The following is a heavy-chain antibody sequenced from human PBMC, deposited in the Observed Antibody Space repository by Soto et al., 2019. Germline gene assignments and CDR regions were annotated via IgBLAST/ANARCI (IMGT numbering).Heavy chain of an antibody. D-gene: IGHD1-1*01. Sequence: SETLSLTCTFSGGSINDYYWSWIRQAPGRGLEWIGYIYYSGSINYNPSLKSRVTISEDTSNHQFSLKLRSVTAADTAVYYCASEPSGTPGDVWGQGITLTVSS. CDR2: IYYSGSI. J-gene: IGHJ6*02. V-gene: IGHV4-59*01. CDR1: GGSINDYY. CDR3: ASEPSGTPGDV.